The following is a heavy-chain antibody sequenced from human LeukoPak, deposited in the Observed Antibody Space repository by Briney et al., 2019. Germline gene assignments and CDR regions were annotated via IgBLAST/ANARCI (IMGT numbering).Heavy chain of an antibody. CDR2: INHSGST. Sequence: SGTLSLTCAVYGGSFSGYYWSWIRQPPGKGLEWIGEINHSGSTNYNPSLKSRVTISVDTSKNQFSLKLSSVTAADTAVYYCARLPGIAVAAANWFDPWGQGTLVTVSS. V-gene: IGHV4-34*01. CDR3: ARLPGIAVAAANWFDP. D-gene: IGHD6-19*01. J-gene: IGHJ5*02. CDR1: GGSFSGYY.